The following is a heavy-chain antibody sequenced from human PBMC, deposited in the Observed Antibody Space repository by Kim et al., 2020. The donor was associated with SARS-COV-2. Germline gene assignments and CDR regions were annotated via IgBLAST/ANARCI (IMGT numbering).Heavy chain of an antibody. D-gene: IGHD6-19*01. Sequence: SETLSLTCTVSGGSISSYYWSWIRQPPGKGLEWIGYIYYSGSTNYNPSLKSRVTISVDTSKNQFSLKLSSVTAADTAVYYCARERGGYSSNYGMDVWGQGTTVTVSS. V-gene: IGHV4-59*01. CDR1: GGSISSYY. J-gene: IGHJ6*02. CDR3: ARERGGYSSNYGMDV. CDR2: IYYSGST.